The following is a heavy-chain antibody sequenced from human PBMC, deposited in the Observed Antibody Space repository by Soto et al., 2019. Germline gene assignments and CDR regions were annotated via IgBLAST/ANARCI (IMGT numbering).Heavy chain of an antibody. CDR1: GYTFTSYG. J-gene: IGHJ1*01. CDR2: ISAYNGNT. D-gene: IGHD6-19*01. Sequence: QVQLVQSGAELKKPGASVKVSCKASGYTFTSYGISWVRQAPGQGLEWMGWISAYNGNTNYAQKLQGRVTMTTDTPTSTAYRELRSLTSDDTAVYYCAGGACSGLSRRLEYIQHWGQGTLVTVSS. CDR3: AGGACSGLSRRLEYIQH. V-gene: IGHV1-18*01.